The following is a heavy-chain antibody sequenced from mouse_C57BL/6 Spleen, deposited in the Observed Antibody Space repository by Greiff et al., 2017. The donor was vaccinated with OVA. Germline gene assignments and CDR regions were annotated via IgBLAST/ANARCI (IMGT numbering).Heavy chain of an antibody. CDR1: GYSITSGYY. CDR3: AGGVYYDYDERSSAWFAY. V-gene: IGHV3-6*01. Sequence: EVKLQESGPGLVKPSQSLSLTCSVTGYSITSGYYWNWIRQFPGNKLEWMGYISYDGSNNYNPSLKNRISITRDTSKNQFFLKLNSVTTEDTATYYCAGGVYYDYDERSSAWFAYWGQGTLVTVSA. J-gene: IGHJ3*01. D-gene: IGHD2-4*01. CDR2: ISYDGSN.